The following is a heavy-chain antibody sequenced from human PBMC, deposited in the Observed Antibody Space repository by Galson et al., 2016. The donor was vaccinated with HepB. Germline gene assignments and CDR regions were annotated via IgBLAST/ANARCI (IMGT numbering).Heavy chain of an antibody. D-gene: IGHD3-22*01. Sequence: SLRLSCAASGITLRGFIIHWVRQPPGKGLEWVAAISHDDISKYYTDSVKGRFTISRDNSGNTVDLQLNSLRAEDTAVYYCARAAHSSGYCDVFDIWGQGTKVTVSS. CDR3: ARAAHSSGYCDVFDI. CDR1: GITLRGFI. J-gene: IGHJ3*02. CDR2: ISHDDISK. V-gene: IGHV3-30-3*01.